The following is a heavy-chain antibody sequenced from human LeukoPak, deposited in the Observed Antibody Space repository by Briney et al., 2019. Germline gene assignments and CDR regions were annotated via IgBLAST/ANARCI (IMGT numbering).Heavy chain of an antibody. J-gene: IGHJ4*02. Sequence: PETLSLTCTVSGGSISSYYWSWIRQPPGKGLEWIGYIYYSGSTNYNPSLKSRVTISVDTSKNQFSLKLSSVTAADTAVYYCARYRRVGATHYFDYWGQGTLVTVSS. V-gene: IGHV4-59*12. CDR2: IYYSGST. CDR1: GGSISSYY. CDR3: ARYRRVGATHYFDY. D-gene: IGHD1-26*01.